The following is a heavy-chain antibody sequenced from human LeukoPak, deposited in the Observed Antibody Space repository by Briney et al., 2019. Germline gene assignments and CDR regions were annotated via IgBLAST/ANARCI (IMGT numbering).Heavy chain of an antibody. CDR3: ARGVVVVPTSKSHYYYYMDD. V-gene: IGHV4-59*01. Sequence: SETLSLTCTVSGGSISSYYWSWIRQPPGKGLEWIGYIYYSGSTNYNPSLKSRVTISVDTSKNQFSLKLSSVTAADTAVYYCARGVVVVPTSKSHYYYYMDDWGKGTTVTVSS. CDR2: IYYSGST. CDR1: GGSISSYY. D-gene: IGHD2-2*01. J-gene: IGHJ6*03.